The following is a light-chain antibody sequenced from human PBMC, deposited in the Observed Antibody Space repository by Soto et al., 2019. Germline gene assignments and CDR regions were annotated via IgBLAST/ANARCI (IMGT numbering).Light chain of an antibody. V-gene: IGKV1-27*01. CDR3: QRYDSVPRT. Sequence: DIRMTQSPPSLSASVGDKITITCRANQGINNFLAWYHQKPGEVPKLLMYDASTLQSGASSRFSGSGSGTVFTLTINSLPPEDVGSYYCQRYDSVPRTFGQGTKVEVK. CDR1: QGINNF. J-gene: IGKJ1*01. CDR2: DAS.